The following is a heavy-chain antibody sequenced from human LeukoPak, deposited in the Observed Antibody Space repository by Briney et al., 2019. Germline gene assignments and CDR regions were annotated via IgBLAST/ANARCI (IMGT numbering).Heavy chain of an antibody. Sequence: GGSLRLSCAASGFTFSTFAMSWVRQAPGKGLEWVSAISGSGGSTYYADSVKGRFTISRDNSKNTLYLQMNSLRAEDTAVYYCARGGSYLSAFDIWGQGTMVTVSS. CDR2: ISGSGGST. V-gene: IGHV3-23*01. D-gene: IGHD1-26*01. CDR1: GFTFSTFA. CDR3: ARGGSYLSAFDI. J-gene: IGHJ3*02.